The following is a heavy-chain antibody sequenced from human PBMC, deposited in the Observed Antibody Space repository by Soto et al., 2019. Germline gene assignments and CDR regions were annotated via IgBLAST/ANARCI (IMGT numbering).Heavy chain of an antibody. CDR2: IYYSGST. CDR3: ARVGFWFDP. Sequence: SETLSLTCTVSGGSISSGDYYWSWIRQPPGKGLEWIGYIYYSGSTFYNPSLKSRVTISVDTSKNQFSLNLSSVTASDTAVYYCARVGFWFDPWGQGTLVTVSS. V-gene: IGHV4-30-4*01. D-gene: IGHD2-15*01. CDR1: GGSISSGDYY. J-gene: IGHJ5*02.